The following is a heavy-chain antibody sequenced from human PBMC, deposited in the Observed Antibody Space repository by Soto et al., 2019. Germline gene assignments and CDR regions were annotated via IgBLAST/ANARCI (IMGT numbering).Heavy chain of an antibody. Sequence: PGGSLRLSCAASGFTFSSYGMHWVRQAPGKGLEWVAVIWYDGSNKYYADSVKGRFTISRDNSKNTLYLQMNSLRAEDTAVYYSARGPGSTWYNDFACGGQGPRFPVS. V-gene: IGHV3-33*01. CDR1: GFTFSSYG. J-gene: IGHJ4*02. D-gene: IGHD6-13*01. CDR3: ARGPGSTWYNDFAC. CDR2: IWYDGSNK.